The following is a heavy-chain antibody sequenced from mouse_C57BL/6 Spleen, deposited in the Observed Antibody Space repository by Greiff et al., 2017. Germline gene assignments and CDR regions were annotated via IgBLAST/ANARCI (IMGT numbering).Heavy chain of an antibody. CDR3: ARDYGSSPYAIDY. D-gene: IGHD1-1*01. CDR2: INPNNGGT. Sequence: VQLQQSGPELVKPGASVKMSCKASGYTFTDYNMNWVKQSHGKSLEWIGYINPNNGGTSYNQKFNGKATLTVNKSSSTAYMELRSLTSEDSAVSYCARDYGSSPYAIDYWGQGTSVTVSS. J-gene: IGHJ4*01. V-gene: IGHV1-22*01. CDR1: GYTFTDYN.